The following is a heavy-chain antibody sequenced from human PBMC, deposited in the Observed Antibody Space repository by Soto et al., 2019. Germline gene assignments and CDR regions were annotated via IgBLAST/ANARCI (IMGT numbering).Heavy chain of an antibody. J-gene: IGHJ3*02. Sequence: HPGGSLRLSCAASGFTFSSYSMNWVRQAPGKGLEWVSYISSSSSTIYYADSVKGRFTISRDNAKNSLYLQMNSLRAEDTAVYYCAGLVLLWFGESREDVFDIWGQGTMVTVSS. CDR2: ISSSSSTI. CDR3: AGLVLLWFGESREDVFDI. V-gene: IGHV3-48*01. D-gene: IGHD3-10*01. CDR1: GFTFSSYS.